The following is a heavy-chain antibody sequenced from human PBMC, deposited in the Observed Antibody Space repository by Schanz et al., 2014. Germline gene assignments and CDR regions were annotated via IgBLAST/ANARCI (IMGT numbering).Heavy chain of an antibody. J-gene: IGHJ3*01. D-gene: IGHD3-22*01. CDR2: LTEGGGGT. CDR1: GFTFSNYA. V-gene: IGHV3-23*01. Sequence: EVQLLESGGGLVQPGGSLRLSCAASGFTFSNYAMGWVRQTPGKGLEWVSGLTEGGGGTYYTDAVKGRFTISRDSSKNTLYLQMNSLRAEDTGVYYCARGREVVAKMFDVWGQGTMVNVSS. CDR3: ARGREVVAKMFDV.